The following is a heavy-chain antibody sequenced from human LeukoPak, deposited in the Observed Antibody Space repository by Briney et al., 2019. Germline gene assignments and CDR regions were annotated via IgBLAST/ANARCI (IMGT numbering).Heavy chain of an antibody. Sequence: ASVKVSCKASGYIFTDYYMHWVRQAPGQGLEWVGWINGYNGGTNYALKFQGRVTMTRDTSISTGYMELNRLRSDDTAVYYCARGTTANKYVMDVWGQGTTVTVSS. J-gene: IGHJ6*02. CDR3: ARGTTANKYVMDV. D-gene: IGHD1-1*01. CDR2: INGYNGGT. V-gene: IGHV1-2*02. CDR1: GYIFTDYY.